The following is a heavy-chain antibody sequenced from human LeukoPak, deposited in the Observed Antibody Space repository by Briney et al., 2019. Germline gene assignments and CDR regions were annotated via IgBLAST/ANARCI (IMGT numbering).Heavy chain of an antibody. V-gene: IGHV1-8*01. CDR2: MSPNSGNT. D-gene: IGHD7-27*01. J-gene: IGHJ4*02. CDR1: GYTFTTYD. CDR3: ARNAPKTGDFFY. Sequence: ASAKVSCKASGYTFTTYDINWVRQATGQGLEWIGWMSPNSGNTGYAQKFQGRVTLTRDTSISTAYMELSSLTSEDTAVYYCARNAPKTGDFFYWGQGTLVSVSS.